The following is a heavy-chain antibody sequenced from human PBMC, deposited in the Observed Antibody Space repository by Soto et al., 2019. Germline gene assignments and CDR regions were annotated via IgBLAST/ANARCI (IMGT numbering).Heavy chain of an antibody. Sequence: QLQLVQSGAEVKKPGASVKVSCKASGYTFTRHYIHWVRQAPGQGLEWMGIINSSGGHTYYAQKFQGRVALISDTSTSTVYMELSSLRSEATAVYYCARDLLAAGSDALDIWGQGKRVSVSS. CDR2: INSSGGHT. D-gene: IGHD6-13*01. V-gene: IGHV1-46*01. CDR1: GYTFTRHY. J-gene: IGHJ3*02. CDR3: ARDLLAAGSDALDI.